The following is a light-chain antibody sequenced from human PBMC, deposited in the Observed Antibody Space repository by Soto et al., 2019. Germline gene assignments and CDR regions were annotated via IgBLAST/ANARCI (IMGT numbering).Light chain of an antibody. J-gene: IGKJ5*01. CDR1: QDISNY. CDR3: QQYDRA. CDR2: DAS. Sequence: DIQMTQSPSSLSASVGDRVTITCQASQDISNYLNWYQQKPGKAPKLLIYDASNLETGVPSRFSGSGSGTDFTFTISXXQPEDIATYYCQQYDRAFGQGTRLEIK. V-gene: IGKV1-33*01.